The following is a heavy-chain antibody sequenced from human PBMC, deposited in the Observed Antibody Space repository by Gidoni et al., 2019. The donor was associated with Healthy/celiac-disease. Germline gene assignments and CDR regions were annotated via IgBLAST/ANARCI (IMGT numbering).Heavy chain of an antibody. Sequence: EVQLVESGGGLVKPGGSLRLSCAASGFTFSSNSMSWVRRAPGKGLEWVSSISSSSTYIYYADSVKGRFTISRDNAKNSLYLQMNSLRAEDTAVYYCARGVGFAVTTPDYWGQGTLVTVSS. J-gene: IGHJ4*02. D-gene: IGHD4-17*01. CDR3: ARGVGFAVTTPDY. CDR1: GFTFSSNS. V-gene: IGHV3-21*01. CDR2: ISSSSTYI.